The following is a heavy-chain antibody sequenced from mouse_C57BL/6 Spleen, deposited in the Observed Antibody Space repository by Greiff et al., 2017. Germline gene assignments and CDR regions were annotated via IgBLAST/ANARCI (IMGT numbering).Heavy chain of an antibody. Sequence: QVQLQQPGAELVRPGSSVKLSCKASGYTFTSYWMHWVKQRPIQGLEWIGNIDPSDSETHYNQKFKDKATLTVDKSSSTAYMQLSSLTSEDSAVYYCARRDYDGYYSYWYCDVWGTGTTVTVSA. CDR2: IDPSDSET. V-gene: IGHV1-52*01. CDR1: GYTFTSYW. CDR3: ARRDYDGYYSYWYCDV. D-gene: IGHD2-3*01. J-gene: IGHJ1*03.